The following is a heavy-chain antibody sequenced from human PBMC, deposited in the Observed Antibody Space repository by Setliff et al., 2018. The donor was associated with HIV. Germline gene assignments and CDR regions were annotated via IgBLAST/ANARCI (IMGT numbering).Heavy chain of an antibody. CDR3: ARTRSGTYYGEMNWFDP. D-gene: IGHD3-10*01. J-gene: IGHJ5*02. Sequence: SETLSLTCTVSGGSISNSVYFWTWIRQHPGKGLEWIGYIYYSGSTYQNPSLKSRVTISVDTSKNQFSLKLNSVTAADTAVYYCARTRSGTYYGEMNWFDPWGQGILVTVSS. CDR2: IYYSGST. V-gene: IGHV4-31*03. CDR1: GGSISNSVYF.